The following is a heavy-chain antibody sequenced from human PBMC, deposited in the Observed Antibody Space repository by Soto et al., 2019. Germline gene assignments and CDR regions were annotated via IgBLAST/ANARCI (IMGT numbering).Heavy chain of an antibody. CDR2: ISGSGGST. Sequence: EVQLLESGGGLVQPGGSLRLSCAASGFTFSSYAMSWVRQAPGKGLEWVSAISGSGGSTYYADSVKGRFTISRDNSKNTLYLQMNSLRAEDTAVYYGAKGGSSSEYYGMDVWGQGTTVTVSS. J-gene: IGHJ6*02. V-gene: IGHV3-23*01. CDR3: AKGGSSSEYYGMDV. CDR1: GFTFSSYA. D-gene: IGHD6-6*01.